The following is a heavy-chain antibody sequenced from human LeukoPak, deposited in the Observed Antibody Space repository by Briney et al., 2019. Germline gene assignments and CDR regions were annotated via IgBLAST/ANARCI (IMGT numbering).Heavy chain of an antibody. J-gene: IGHJ4*02. CDR2: ISTYNGDT. CDR1: GYTFSNYG. V-gene: IGHV1-18*01. D-gene: IGHD1-26*01. CDR3: ARDSGSSPGDY. Sequence: ASVRVSCKASGYTFSNYGITWVRQAPGQGLEWMGWISTYNGDTNYAQKIQGRVTMTTDTSTSTTYMDLRSLRPDDTAVYYCARDSGSSPGDYWGQGTLVTVSS.